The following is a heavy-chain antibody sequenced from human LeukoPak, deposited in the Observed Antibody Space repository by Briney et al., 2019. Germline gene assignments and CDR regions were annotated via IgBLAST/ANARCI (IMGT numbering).Heavy chain of an antibody. V-gene: IGHV4-4*07. CDR3: ARVIAVAAWFDP. Sequence: PSETLSLTCTVSGGSISSYYWSWIRQPAGKGLEWIGRIYTSGSTTYNPSLKSRVTISVDTSKNQISLKLSSVTAVDTAVYYCARVIAVAAWFDPWGQGTLVTVSS. D-gene: IGHD6-19*01. CDR1: GGSISSYY. CDR2: IYTSGST. J-gene: IGHJ5*02.